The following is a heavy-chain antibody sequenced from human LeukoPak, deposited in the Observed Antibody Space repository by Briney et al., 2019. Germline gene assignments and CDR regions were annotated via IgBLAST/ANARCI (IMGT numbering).Heavy chain of an antibody. CDR3: ARVGGYCTNGVCYNNWFDP. CDR1: GGSISSSSYY. Sequence: SETLSLTCTVSGGSISSSSYYWTWIRQPPGKGLEWIGYIYYSGITNYNPSLKSRVTISVDTSKNQFSLKLSSVTAADTAVYYCARVGGYCTNGVCYNNWFDPWGQGNMVTVSS. D-gene: IGHD2-8*01. J-gene: IGHJ5*02. V-gene: IGHV4-61*01. CDR2: IYYSGIT.